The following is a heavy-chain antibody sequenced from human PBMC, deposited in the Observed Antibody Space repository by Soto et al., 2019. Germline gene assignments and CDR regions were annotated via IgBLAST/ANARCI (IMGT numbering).Heavy chain of an antibody. J-gene: IGHJ5*02. D-gene: IGHD2-2*01. Sequence: SVKVSCKASGGTFSSYAISWVRQAPGQGLEWMGGIIPIFGTANYAQKFQGRVTITADESTSTAYMELSSLRSEDTAVYYCARDPLPATANWFDPWGQGTLVTVSS. CDR2: IIPIFGTA. CDR3: ARDPLPATANWFDP. V-gene: IGHV1-69*13. CDR1: GGTFSSYA.